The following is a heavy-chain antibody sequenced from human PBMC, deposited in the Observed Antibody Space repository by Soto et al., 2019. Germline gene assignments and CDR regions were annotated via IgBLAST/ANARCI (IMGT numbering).Heavy chain of an antibody. J-gene: IGHJ4*02. CDR2: VSHDGRNT. V-gene: IGHV3-30*18. CDR3: AKGGRQWLVTSDFNY. CDR1: GFTFSDYA. D-gene: IGHD6-19*01. Sequence: VQLVESGGGVVQPGRSLRLSCAASGFTFSDYAMHWVRQAPGKGLEWVAVVSHDGRNTHYADSVKGRFTISRDSSKNTGSLEMDRLRAEDTAVYYCAKGGRQWLVTSDFNYWGQGALVTVSS.